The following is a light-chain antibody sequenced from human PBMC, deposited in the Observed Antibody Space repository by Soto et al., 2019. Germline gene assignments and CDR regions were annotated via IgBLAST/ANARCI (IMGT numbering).Light chain of an antibody. CDR1: QSVSSNF. CDR2: GAS. J-gene: IGKJ4*01. CDR3: QQYDSSPLT. V-gene: IGKV3-20*01. Sequence: EIVLTQSPGTLSLAPGERATLSCRASQSVSSNFLAWYQQKPGQAPRLLIYGASSRATGIPDRFSGSGSGTDFALTISRREPEDVAVYYCQQYDSSPLTVGGGTKVEIK.